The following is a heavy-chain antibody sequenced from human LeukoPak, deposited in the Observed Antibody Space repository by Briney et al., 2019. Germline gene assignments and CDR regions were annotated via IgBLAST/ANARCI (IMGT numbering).Heavy chain of an antibody. D-gene: IGHD3-3*01. V-gene: IGHV3-72*01. Sequence: GGSLRLSWAVSAFTFSDYYMDWVRQPPGKGLELVGRIRNKANSYTTEYAASVKGRFTISRDDSRNSLCLQMNSLTAEDTAVYYCARGVLWSGYFYFDYWGQGTLVTVSS. CDR2: IRNKANSYTT. J-gene: IGHJ4*02. CDR3: ARGVLWSGYFYFDY. CDR1: AFTFSDYY.